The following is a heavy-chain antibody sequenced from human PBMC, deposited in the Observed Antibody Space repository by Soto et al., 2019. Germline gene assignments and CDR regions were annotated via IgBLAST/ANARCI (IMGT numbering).Heavy chain of an antibody. CDR2: INPNSGVA. D-gene: IGHD3-10*01. CDR1: GYALTDYF. CDR3: ARMPGQWELFKFDN. V-gene: IGHV1-2*02. Sequence: QVQLVHSGPEVKKPGASVTVSCKASGYALTDYFLNWVRQAPGQGLEWVGWINPNSGVANLAQKFDGRVTLTRDTSIGTVYMEMTGLTSDDTAVYFCARMPGQWELFKFDNWGQGTLVTVSS. J-gene: IGHJ4*02.